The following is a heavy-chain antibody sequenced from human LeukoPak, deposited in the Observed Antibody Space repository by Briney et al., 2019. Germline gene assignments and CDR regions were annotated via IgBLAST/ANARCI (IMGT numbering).Heavy chain of an antibody. CDR3: ARDRHYYGSGSSPGVDP. V-gene: IGHV1-69*01. CDR2: IIPIFGTA. CDR1: GGTFSGYA. Sequence: ASVKVSCKASGGTFSGYAISWVRQAPGQGLEWMGGIIPIFGTANYAQKFQGRVTITVDESTSTAYMELSSLRSEDTAVYYCARDRHYYGSGSSPGVDPWGQGTLVTVSS. J-gene: IGHJ5*02. D-gene: IGHD3-10*01.